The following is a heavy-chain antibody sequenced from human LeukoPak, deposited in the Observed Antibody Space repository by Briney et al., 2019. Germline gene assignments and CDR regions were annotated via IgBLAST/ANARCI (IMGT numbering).Heavy chain of an antibody. CDR2: VNRKRGNT. Sequence: VKFSCQASGFSFTSFDINWVRPGSGHGHGWMGWVNRKRGNTGYAPTFQGRVTITRDTSIDTAFMELSSLRPDDTAVYYCARGGSSSSYYNNYGMDVWGQGTTITVSS. V-gene: IGHV1-8*01. J-gene: IGHJ6*02. CDR3: ARGGSSSSYYNNYGMDV. D-gene: IGHD6-13*01. CDR1: GFSFTSFD.